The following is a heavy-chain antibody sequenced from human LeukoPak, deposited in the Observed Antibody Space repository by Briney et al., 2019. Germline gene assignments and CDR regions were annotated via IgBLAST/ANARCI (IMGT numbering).Heavy chain of an antibody. V-gene: IGHV1-2*02. J-gene: IGHJ4*02. CDR3: ARGKWLGGPFDY. Sequence: VASVKVSCKASGYTFTGYYMHWVRQAPGQGLEWMGWINPNSGGTNYAQKFQGRVTMTRDTSISTACMELSRLRSDDTAVYYCARGKWLGGPFDYWGQGTLVTVSS. D-gene: IGHD6-19*01. CDR2: INPNSGGT. CDR1: GYTFTGYY.